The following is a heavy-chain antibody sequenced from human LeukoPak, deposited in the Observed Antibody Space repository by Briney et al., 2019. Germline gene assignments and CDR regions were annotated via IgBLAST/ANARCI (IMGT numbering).Heavy chain of an antibody. CDR3: ARSAGGTVDY. Sequence: SQTLSLTCAISGDSVASNDDAWNWIRQSPSRGLEWLGRTYYRSKWYSEYAVSVKGRIAINPDTSRNQFSLHLNSVTPDGSAIYYCARSAGGTVDYWGQGALVTVSS. CDR2: TYYRSKWYS. J-gene: IGHJ4*02. CDR1: GDSVASNDDA. V-gene: IGHV6-1*01. D-gene: IGHD6-13*01.